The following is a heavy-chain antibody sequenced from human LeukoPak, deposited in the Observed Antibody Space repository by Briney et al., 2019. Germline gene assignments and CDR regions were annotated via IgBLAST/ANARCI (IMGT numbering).Heavy chain of an antibody. Sequence: PGGSLRLSCAASGFTFSSYAMSWVRQAPGKGLEWVSAISGSGGSTYYADSVKGRFTISRDNSKNTLYLQMNSLRAEDTAVYYCAKVMGYRSGGSCYPGYWGQGTLVTVSS. CDR1: GFTFSSYA. D-gene: IGHD2-15*01. CDR3: AKVMGYRSGGSCYPGY. V-gene: IGHV3-23*01. J-gene: IGHJ4*02. CDR2: ISGSGGST.